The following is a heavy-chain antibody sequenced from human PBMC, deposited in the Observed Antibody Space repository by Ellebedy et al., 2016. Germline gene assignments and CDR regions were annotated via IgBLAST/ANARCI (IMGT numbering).Heavy chain of an antibody. J-gene: IGHJ2*01. CDR3: ARHDTVTTLNWYFDL. D-gene: IGHD4-17*01. Sequence: SETLSLTCAVYGGSFSGYYWSWIRQPPGKGLEWIGEINHSGSTNYNPSLKSRVTISVDTSKNQFSLKLSSVTAADTAVYYCARHDTVTTLNWYFDLWGRGTLVTVSS. CDR2: INHSGST. V-gene: IGHV4-34*01. CDR1: GGSFSGYY.